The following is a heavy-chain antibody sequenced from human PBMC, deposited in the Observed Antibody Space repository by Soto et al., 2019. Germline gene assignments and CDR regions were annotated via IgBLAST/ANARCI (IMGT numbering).Heavy chain of an antibody. CDR2: IIPIFGTA. CDR1: GGTFSSYA. D-gene: IGHD3-10*01. V-gene: IGHV1-69*06. J-gene: IGHJ6*02. CDR3: ARVDGSGSYYYYGMDV. Sequence: QVQLVQSGAEVKKPGSSVKVSCKASGGTFSSYAISWVRQAPGQGLEWMGGIIPIFGTANYAQKFQGRVTITADKSASTAYMELSSLRSEDTAVYYCARVDGSGSYYYYGMDVWGQGTTVTVSS.